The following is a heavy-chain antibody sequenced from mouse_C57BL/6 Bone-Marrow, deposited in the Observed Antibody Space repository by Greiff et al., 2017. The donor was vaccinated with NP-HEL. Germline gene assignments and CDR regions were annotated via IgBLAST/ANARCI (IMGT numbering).Heavy chain of an antibody. J-gene: IGHJ1*03. CDR2: SRNKANDYTT. D-gene: IGHD2-5*01. CDR1: GFTFSDFY. V-gene: IGHV7-1*01. Sequence: EVKLMESGGGLVQSGRSLRLSCATSGFTFSDFYMEWVRQAPGKGLEWIAASRNKANDYTTEYSASVKGRFIVSRDTSQSILYLQMNALRAEDTAIYYCARDAYYSNYFDVWGTGTTVTVSS. CDR3: ARDAYYSNYFDV.